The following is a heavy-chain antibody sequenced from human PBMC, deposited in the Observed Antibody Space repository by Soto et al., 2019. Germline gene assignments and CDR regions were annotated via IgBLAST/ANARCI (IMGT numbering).Heavy chain of an antibody. CDR2: ISTSGVIT. Sequence: TGGSLRLSCVVSGFTFSSYGMSWVRQAPGEGLEWVSGISTSGVITHYADSVKGRSSISRDNSKDTLYLQMNSLRVEDTAVYYCAKAGAGSTYGYYFDSWGQGALVTVSS. J-gene: IGHJ4*02. D-gene: IGHD5-18*01. V-gene: IGHV3-23*01. CDR3: AKAGAGSTYGYYFDS. CDR1: GFTFSSYG.